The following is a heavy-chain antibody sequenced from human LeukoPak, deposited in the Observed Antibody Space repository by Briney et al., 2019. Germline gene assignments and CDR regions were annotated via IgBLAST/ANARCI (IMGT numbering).Heavy chain of an antibody. CDR2: INHSGST. CDR1: GASFSDYY. CDR3: ARLHSSSWYPFDY. V-gene: IGHV4-34*01. J-gene: IGHJ4*02. D-gene: IGHD6-13*01. Sequence: PSETLSLTCAVYGASFSDYYWSWVRQPPGKGLEWIGEINHSGSTNYNPSLTSRVTISVDTSKTQFSLKLSSVTAADTAVYYCARLHSSSWYPFDYWGQGTLVTVPS.